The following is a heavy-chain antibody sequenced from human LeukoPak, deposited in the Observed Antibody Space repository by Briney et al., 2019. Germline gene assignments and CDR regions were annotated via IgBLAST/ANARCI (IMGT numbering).Heavy chain of an antibody. D-gene: IGHD5-18*01. CDR2: ISSSSSTI. Sequence: GGSLRLSCTASGFTFSSYAMNWVRQAPGKGLEWVSYISSSSSTIYYADSVKGRFTISRDNAKNSLYLQMNSLRAEDTAVYYCAKVGYSYGTSWGQGTLVTVSS. V-gene: IGHV3-48*01. CDR1: GFTFSSYA. J-gene: IGHJ4*02. CDR3: AKVGYSYGTS.